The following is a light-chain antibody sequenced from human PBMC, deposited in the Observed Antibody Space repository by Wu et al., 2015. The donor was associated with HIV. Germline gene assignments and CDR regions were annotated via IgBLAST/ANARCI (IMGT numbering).Light chain of an antibody. Sequence: EIVLTQSPDTLSLSPGERATLSCRASHSISRYLAWYQQKPGQTPRLLIYDTSSRATGIPARFSGSGSGTDFTLTINSLEPEDFAVYYCQQRNYWPLTFGQGTRLEI. CDR1: HSISRY. V-gene: IGKV3-11*01. CDR2: DTS. CDR3: QQRNYWPLT. J-gene: IGKJ5*01.